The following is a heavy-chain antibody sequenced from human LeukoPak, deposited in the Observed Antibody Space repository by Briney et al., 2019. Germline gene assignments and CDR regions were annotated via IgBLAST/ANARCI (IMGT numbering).Heavy chain of an antibody. CDR3: ARGGSLAAAPHLYYFDY. J-gene: IGHJ4*02. CDR1: GYTFTSYY. D-gene: IGHD6-19*01. Sequence: ASVTVSCKASGYTFTSYYLHWVRQAPGQGLEWMGIINPIGGSTTYVQKFQGRVTMTRDTSTSTVYMELSSLRSEDTAVYYCARGGSLAAAPHLYYFDYWGQGTLVTVSS. V-gene: IGHV1-46*01. CDR2: INPIGGST.